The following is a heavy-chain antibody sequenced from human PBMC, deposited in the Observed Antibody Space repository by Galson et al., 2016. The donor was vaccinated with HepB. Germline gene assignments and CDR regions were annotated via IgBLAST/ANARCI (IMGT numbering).Heavy chain of an antibody. CDR1: GYTFTNDW. J-gene: IGHJ6*02. V-gene: IGHV5-10-1*01. CDR3: ATHRLPVADIGLDWWIDV. CDR2: FDPSDSYT. Sequence: QSGAEVKKPGESLRISCKGSGYTFTNDWVSWVRQKPGKGLEWVGRFDPSDSYTKYSPSLQGHVTFSVDKSVNAAYLQWDSLKASDTGMYFCATHRLPVADIGLDWWIDVWGQGTTVTVSS. D-gene: IGHD6-19*01.